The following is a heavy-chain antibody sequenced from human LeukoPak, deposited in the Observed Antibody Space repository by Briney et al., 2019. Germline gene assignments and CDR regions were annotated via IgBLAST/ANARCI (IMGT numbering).Heavy chain of an antibody. CDR3: ARDVAPRPYYYLDV. D-gene: IGHD6-6*01. CDR2: ISYDGSNK. CDR1: GFTFSSDG. V-gene: IGHV3-30*03. Sequence: GGSLRLSCAASGFTFSSDGMHWVRQAPGKGLEWVAVISYDGSNKYYADSVKGRFTISRDNSKNTLFLQMTSLRAEDTAVYYCARDVAPRPYYYLDVWGRGTTVTVSS. J-gene: IGHJ6*03.